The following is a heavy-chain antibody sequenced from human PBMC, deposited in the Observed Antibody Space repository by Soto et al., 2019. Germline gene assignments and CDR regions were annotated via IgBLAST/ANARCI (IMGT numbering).Heavy chain of an antibody. CDR2: IYYSGST. J-gene: IGHJ6*02. Sequence: SETLSLTCTVSGGSVSSGSYYWSWIRQPPGKGLEWIGYIYYSGSTNYNPSLKSRVTISVDTSKNQFSLKLSSVTAADTAVYYCAREGTDYDFWSAQRAYYYYGMDVWGQGTTVTVSS. D-gene: IGHD3-3*01. V-gene: IGHV4-61*01. CDR3: AREGTDYDFWSAQRAYYYYGMDV. CDR1: GGSVSSGSYY.